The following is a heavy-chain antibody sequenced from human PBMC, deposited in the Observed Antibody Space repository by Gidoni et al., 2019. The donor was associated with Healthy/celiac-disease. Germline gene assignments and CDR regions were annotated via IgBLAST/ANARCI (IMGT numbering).Heavy chain of an antibody. D-gene: IGHD2-2*01. V-gene: IGHV4-34*01. CDR1: GGSFSGYY. CDR2: INHSGST. CDR3: ARTHRADIVVVPAAMTSAVFDRRDV. Sequence: QVQLQQWGAGLLKPSETLSLTCAVYGGSFSGYYWSWIRQPPGKGLEWIGEINHSGSTNYNPSLKSRVTISVDTSKNQCSLKLSSVTAADTAVYYCARTHRADIVVVPAAMTSAVFDRRDVWGQGTTVTVSS. J-gene: IGHJ6*02.